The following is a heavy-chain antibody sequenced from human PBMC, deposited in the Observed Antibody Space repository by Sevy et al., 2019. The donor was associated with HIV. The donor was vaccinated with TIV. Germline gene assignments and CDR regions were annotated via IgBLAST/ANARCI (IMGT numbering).Heavy chain of an antibody. CDR2: INPDGGGP. Sequence: ASVKVSCKASGYTFTGYYMHWVRQAPGQGLEWMGWINPDGGGPNYAPKFQGRVTLTRDTSINTAYMELSRLKSDDTAVYYCVRDDRDGYFDYWGQGTLVTVSS. CDR1: GYTFTGYY. J-gene: IGHJ4*02. CDR3: VRDDRDGYFDY. V-gene: IGHV1-2*02.